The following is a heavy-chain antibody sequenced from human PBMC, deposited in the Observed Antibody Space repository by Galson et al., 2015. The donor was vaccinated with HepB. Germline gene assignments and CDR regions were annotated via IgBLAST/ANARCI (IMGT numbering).Heavy chain of an antibody. CDR1: GFTFSSYS. V-gene: IGHV3-48*01. J-gene: IGHJ4*02. CDR2: ISSSSSTI. D-gene: IGHD2-15*01. CDR3: ARDHPVVADYFDY. Sequence: SLRLSCAASGFTFSSYSMNWVRQAPGKGLEWVSYISSSSSTIYYADSVKGRFTISRDNAKNSLYLQMNSLRAEDTAVYYCARDHPVVADYFDYWGQGTLVTVSS.